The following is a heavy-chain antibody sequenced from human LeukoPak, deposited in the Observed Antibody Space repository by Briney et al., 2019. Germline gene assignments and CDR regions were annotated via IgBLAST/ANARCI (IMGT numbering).Heavy chain of an antibody. CDR2: INPNSGGT. V-gene: IGHV1-2*02. D-gene: IGHD3-10*01. Sequence: ASVKVSCKASGYTFTGYYMHWVRQAPGQGLEWMGWINPNSGGTNYAQKFQGRVTMTRDTSISTAYMELSRLRSDDTAVYYCAREPGRITMVRGVIMRWGQGTLVTVSS. CDR3: AREPGRITMVRGVIMR. J-gene: IGHJ4*02. CDR1: GYTFTGYY.